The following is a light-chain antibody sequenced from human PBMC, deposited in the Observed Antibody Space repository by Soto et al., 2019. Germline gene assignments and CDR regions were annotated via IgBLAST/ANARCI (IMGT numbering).Light chain of an antibody. CDR1: QTISSY. Sequence: DIQMTQSPSSLSASVGDRVTITCRASQTISSYLNWYQQTPGRAPKLLIYAASSLQGGVPSRFSGSGSGIDFTLTISSLQPEDFATFYCQQTYSTPSTWTFGQWTKLEIK. CDR2: AAS. V-gene: IGKV1-39*01. J-gene: IGKJ1*01. CDR3: QQTYSTPSTWT.